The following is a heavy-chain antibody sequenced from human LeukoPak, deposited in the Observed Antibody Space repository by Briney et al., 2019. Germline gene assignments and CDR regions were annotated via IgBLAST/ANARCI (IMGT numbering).Heavy chain of an antibody. CDR2: TYYRSKWFN. D-gene: IGHD6-6*01. CDR1: GDSVSSNCAA. Sequence: SQTLSLTCAISGDSVSSNCAAWNWLRQSPSRGLEGLVRTYYRSKWFNDYAVSVKRRLTINQDTSKNQFSLQLNSVTPEGTAVYYCTRDGSSSSFDYWGQGTLVTVS. CDR3: TRDGSSSSFDY. V-gene: IGHV6-1*01. J-gene: IGHJ4*02.